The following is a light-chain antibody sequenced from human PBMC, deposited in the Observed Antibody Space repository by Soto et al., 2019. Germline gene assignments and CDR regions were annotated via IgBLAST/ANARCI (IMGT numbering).Light chain of an antibody. CDR2: DVS. CDR1: SSDVGDYNY. CDR3: CSYADIYAWV. V-gene: IGLV2-11*01. J-gene: IGLJ1*01. Sequence: QSVLTQPRSVSGSPGQSVTISCTGTSSDVGDYNYVSWYQQHPGKAPKLMIYDVSKRPSGVPDRFSGSKSGNTASLTISGLQAEDETDYYCCSYADIYAWVFGTGTKVTVL.